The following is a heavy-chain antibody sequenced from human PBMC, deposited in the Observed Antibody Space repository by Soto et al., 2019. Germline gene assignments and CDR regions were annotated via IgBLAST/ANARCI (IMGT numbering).Heavy chain of an antibody. CDR2: INAGNGNT. V-gene: IGHV1-3*05. Sequence: QVQLVQSGAEEMKPGASVKVSCKASGYTLTRYSIHWVRQAPGQRLEWMGWINAGNGNTKFSQKFQGRVTITRDTSASTADMELRGLSSEDTAVYYCAILGTYYSDNIDNYFDFWGQGTPVTVSS. J-gene: IGHJ4*02. D-gene: IGHD3-22*01. CDR3: AILGTYYSDNIDNYFDF. CDR1: GYTLTRYS.